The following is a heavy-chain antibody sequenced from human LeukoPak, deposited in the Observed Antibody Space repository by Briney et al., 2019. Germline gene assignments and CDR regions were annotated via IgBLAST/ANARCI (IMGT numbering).Heavy chain of an antibody. CDR1: GFTFDDYG. CDR3: PRGNLAQGYFDY. CDR2: INWNGGST. V-gene: IGHV3-20*04. J-gene: IGHJ4*02. Sequence: GGSLRLSCAASGFTFDDYGMSWVRQAPGKGLEWVSGINWNGGSTGYADSVKGRFTFSRDSAKNSLYLQMNSLRAEDTALYYCPRGNLAQGYFDYWGQGTLVTVSS.